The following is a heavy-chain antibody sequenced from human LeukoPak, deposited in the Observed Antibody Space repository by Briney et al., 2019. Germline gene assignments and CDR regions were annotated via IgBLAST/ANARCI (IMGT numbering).Heavy chain of an antibody. CDR2: ISSNGGST. J-gene: IGHJ4*02. Sequence: GGSLRLSCSVSGFSFSSYAMHWVRQAPGKGLEYVSAISSNGGSTYYADSVKGRFTISRDNSKNTLYLQMSSLRAEDTAVYYCVKDRGIWFGELLFDYWGQGTLVTVSS. D-gene: IGHD3-10*01. V-gene: IGHV3-64D*06. CDR1: GFSFSSYA. CDR3: VKDRGIWFGELLFDY.